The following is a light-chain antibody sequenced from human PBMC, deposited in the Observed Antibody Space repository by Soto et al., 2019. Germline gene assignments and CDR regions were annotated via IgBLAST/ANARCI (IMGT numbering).Light chain of an antibody. CDR3: QQYYSTPRT. CDR1: QSVLSTSNNKNY. CDR2: WAS. V-gene: IGKV4-1*01. J-gene: IGKJ1*01. Sequence: DIVMTQSPDSLAVSLGERATINCKSSQSVLSTSNNKNYLAGYQQKAGPRPELLIYWASTREFGVPDRVSGSGSGTDFSLTISSLQAEDVAAYYCQQYYSTPRTFGHGSQVDIK.